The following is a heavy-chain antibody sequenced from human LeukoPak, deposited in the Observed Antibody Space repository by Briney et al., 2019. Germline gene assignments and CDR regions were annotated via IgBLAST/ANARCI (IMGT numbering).Heavy chain of an antibody. V-gene: IGHV4-30-4*01. Sequence: PSETLSLTCTVSGGSLSSGDYYWSWIRQPPGRGLEWIGYIYYSGSTYYNPSLKSRVTISVATPTNQFSLKLSSVTAADTAVYYCARGDYYGSGSYYSTYFDYWGQGTLVTVSS. CDR2: IYYSGST. J-gene: IGHJ4*02. CDR3: ARGDYYGSGSYYSTYFDY. D-gene: IGHD3-10*01. CDR1: GGSLSSGDYY.